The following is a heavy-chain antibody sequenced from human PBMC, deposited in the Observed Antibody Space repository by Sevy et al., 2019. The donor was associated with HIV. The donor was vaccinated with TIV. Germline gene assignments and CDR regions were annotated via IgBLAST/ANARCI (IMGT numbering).Heavy chain of an antibody. CDR1: GLTFSDYY. CDR3: VGRQYSDTYSWSYHFDY. J-gene: IGHJ4*02. D-gene: IGHD5-18*01. CDR2: ISSSGTTL. V-gene: IGHV3-11*01. Sequence: GGSLRLSCAASGLTFSDYYMSWIRQAPGKGLEWLSYISSSGTTLYSADSVKGRFAISRDNAKNSLYLQMNSLRAEDTAVYFCVGRQYSDTYSWSYHFDYWGQGALVTVSS.